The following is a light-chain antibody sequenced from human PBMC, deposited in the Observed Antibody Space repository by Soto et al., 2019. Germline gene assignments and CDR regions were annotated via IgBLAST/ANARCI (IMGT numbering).Light chain of an antibody. CDR3: QQLNSYPNT. Sequence: DIQLTQTPSFLSASVGDRVTITCRASQGISSNLVWYQQKPGKAPKVLIYAASTLQSGVQSRISGTGTGTEFTLTVSSPRHEDFATYYCQQLNSYPNTVRRGTRLEI. CDR2: AAS. V-gene: IGKV1-9*01. CDR1: QGISSN. J-gene: IGKJ5*01.